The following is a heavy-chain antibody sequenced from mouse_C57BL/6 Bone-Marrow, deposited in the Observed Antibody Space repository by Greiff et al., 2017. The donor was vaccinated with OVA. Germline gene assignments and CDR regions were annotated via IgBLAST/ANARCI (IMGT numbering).Heavy chain of an antibody. Sequence: EVKLMESGPGLVKPSQSLSLTCSVTGYSITSGYYWNWIRQLPGNKLEWMGYISYDGSNNYNPSLKNRISITRDTSKNQFFLKLNSVTTEDTATYYCARDCYGSSYGFAYWGQGTLVTVSA. CDR3: ARDCYGSSYGFAY. V-gene: IGHV3-6*01. D-gene: IGHD1-1*01. CDR2: ISYDGSN. J-gene: IGHJ3*01. CDR1: GYSITSGYY.